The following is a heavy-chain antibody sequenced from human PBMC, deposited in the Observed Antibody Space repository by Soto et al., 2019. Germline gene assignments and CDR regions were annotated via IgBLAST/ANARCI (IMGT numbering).Heavy chain of an antibody. CDR1: GGTFSSYA. CDR3: ARATSQYSSSWYRGYYFDY. CDR2: IIPIFGTA. D-gene: IGHD6-13*01. J-gene: IGHJ4*02. Sequence: QVQLVQSGAEVKKPGSSVKVSCKASGGTFSSYAISWVRQAPGQGLEWMGGIIPIFGTANYAQKFQGRVTITADESTSTAYVELSSLRSEDTAVYYCARATSQYSSSWYRGYYFDYWGQGTLVTVSS. V-gene: IGHV1-69*01.